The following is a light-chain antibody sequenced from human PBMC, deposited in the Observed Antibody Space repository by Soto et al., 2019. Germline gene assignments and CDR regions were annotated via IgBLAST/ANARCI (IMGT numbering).Light chain of an antibody. CDR3: HHYGYGADT. CDR1: ESVRNNS. V-gene: IGKV3-20*01. Sequence: LILTQSPGTLSLSPGERATLSYRASESVRNNSLAWYQQHPGQAPRLLIFGASSRATGIPDRFTGTGSGADFSLTISRLEPDDSAVYFCHHYGYGADTFGQGTKLEIK. CDR2: GAS. J-gene: IGKJ2*01.